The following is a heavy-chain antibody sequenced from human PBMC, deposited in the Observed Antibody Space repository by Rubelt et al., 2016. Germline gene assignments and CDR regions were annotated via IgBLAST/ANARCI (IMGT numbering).Heavy chain of an antibody. Sequence: QVQLVQSGAEVKKPGSSVKVSCKASGGTFSSYAISWVRQAPGQGLEWMGRIIPILGIANYAQKFQSRDTITADKSTSTAYMELSSLGSEDTAVYYCAREDVATSYFDYWGQGTLVTVSS. CDR1: GGTFSSYA. J-gene: IGHJ4*02. CDR3: AREDVATSYFDY. CDR2: IIPILGIA. D-gene: IGHD5-12*01. V-gene: IGHV1-69*04.